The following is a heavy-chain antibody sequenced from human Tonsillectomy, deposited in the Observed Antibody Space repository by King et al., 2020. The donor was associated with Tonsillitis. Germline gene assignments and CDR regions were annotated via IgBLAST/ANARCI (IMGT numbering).Heavy chain of an antibody. J-gene: IGHJ4*02. CDR1: GFTFSTYT. CDR2: ISSSSSYI. V-gene: IGHV3-21*01. D-gene: IGHD3-22*01. Sequence: VQLVESGGGLVKPGGSLRLSCAASGFTFSTYTMNWVRQAPGKGLEWVSSISSSSSYIYYADSVKGRFTISRDNAKNSLYLQMSSLRAADTAVYDCAREGVGGYGLGYDSSGPFDYWGQGTLVTVSS. CDR3: AREGVGGYGLGYDSSGPFDY.